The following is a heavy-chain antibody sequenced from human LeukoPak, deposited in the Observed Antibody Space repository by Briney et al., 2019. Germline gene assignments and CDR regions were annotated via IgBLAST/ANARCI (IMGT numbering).Heavy chain of an antibody. CDR3: ARVSVAGNFFDY. D-gene: IGHD6-19*01. CDR1: GYTFTGYY. J-gene: IGHJ4*02. CDR2: ISAYNGNT. V-gene: IGHV1-18*04. Sequence: ASVKVSCKASGYTFTGYYMHWVRQAPGQGLEWMGWISAYNGNTNYAQKLQGRVTMTTDTSTSTAYMELRSLRSDDTAVYYCARVSVAGNFFDYWGQGTLVTVSS.